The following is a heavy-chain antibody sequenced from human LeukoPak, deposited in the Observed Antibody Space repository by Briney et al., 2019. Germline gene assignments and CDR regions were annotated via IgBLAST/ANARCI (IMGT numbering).Heavy chain of an antibody. V-gene: IGHV4-34*01. D-gene: IGHD3-22*01. J-gene: IGHJ4*02. CDR1: GGSFSGYY. Sequence: SETLSLTCAVYGGSFSGYYWSWIRQPPGKGLEWIGEINHSGSTNYNPSLKSRVTISVDTSKNQFSLKLSSVTAADTAVYYCARVDAYYYDSSGYYYYFDYWDQGTLATVSS. CDR2: INHSGST. CDR3: ARVDAYYYDSSGYYYYFDY.